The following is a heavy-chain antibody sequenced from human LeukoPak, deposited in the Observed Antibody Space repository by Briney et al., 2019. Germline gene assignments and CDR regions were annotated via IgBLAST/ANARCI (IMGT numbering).Heavy chain of an antibody. J-gene: IGHJ5*02. D-gene: IGHD1-14*01. Sequence: PSETLSLTCAVSGGSISSSNWWSWIRQPPGKGLEWIGYIYYSGSTNYNPSLKSRVTISVDTSKNQFSLKLSSVTAADTAVYYCARGENLNWFDPWGQGTLVTVSS. CDR2: IYYSGST. V-gene: IGHV4-61*01. CDR3: ARGENLNWFDP. CDR1: GGSISSSNW.